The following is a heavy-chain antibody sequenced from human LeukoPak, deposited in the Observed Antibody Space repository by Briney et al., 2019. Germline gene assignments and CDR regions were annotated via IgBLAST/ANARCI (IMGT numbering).Heavy chain of an antibody. D-gene: IGHD2-2*01. J-gene: IGHJ6*03. CDR1: GDSISSSTYH. Sequence: SETLSLTCTVSGDSISSSTYHWGWVRQPPGKGLEWIGSISYSGSTYYNPPLKSRVTVSVDTSKNQFSLKLSSVTAADRAAYYCARGYCSTTTCSGVGYMDVWGKGTTVTVSS. CDR2: ISYSGST. CDR3: ARGYCSTTTCSGVGYMDV. V-gene: IGHV4-39*01.